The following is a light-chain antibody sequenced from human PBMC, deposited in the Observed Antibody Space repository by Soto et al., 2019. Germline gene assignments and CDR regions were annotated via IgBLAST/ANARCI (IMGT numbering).Light chain of an antibody. Sequence: DVVMTQTPLSLSVAPGQPASISCKSSQSLLHITGETFLFWYLQKPGQSPQLLIYEVSTRVSGVPDRFSGSGSGTDFTLTITSLQPEDFATYYCQQGSSAPFTFGPGTQLEV. CDR1: QSLLHITGETF. V-gene: IGKV2-29*01. CDR3: QQGSSAPFT. J-gene: IGKJ2*01. CDR2: EVS.